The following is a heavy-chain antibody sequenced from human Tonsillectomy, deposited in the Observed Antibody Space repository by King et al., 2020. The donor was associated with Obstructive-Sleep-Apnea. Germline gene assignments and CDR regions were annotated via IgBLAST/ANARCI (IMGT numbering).Heavy chain of an antibody. J-gene: IGHJ6*02. CDR2: IDYRGST. V-gene: IGHV4-59*01. Sequence: QLQESGPGLVKPSETLSLTCTVSGGPISSYYWSWIRQPPGKGLEWIGYIDYRGSTNYNPSLKSRVTITVDTSKNQFSLKLGSVTAADTAVYYCARFVVVVAATDYYYGMDVWGQGTTVTVSS. CDR3: ARFVVVVAATDYYYGMDV. CDR1: GGPISSYY. D-gene: IGHD2-15*01.